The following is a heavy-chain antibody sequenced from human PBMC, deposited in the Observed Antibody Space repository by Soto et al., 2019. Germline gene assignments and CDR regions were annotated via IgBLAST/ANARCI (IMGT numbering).Heavy chain of an antibody. CDR2: IQYSGNT. CDR3: ASWNSSSWYGVAGYFQH. J-gene: IGHJ1*01. D-gene: IGHD6-13*01. CDR1: DGSISSRSYF. Sequence: PSETLSLTCTVSDGSISSRSYFWGWVRQPPGKGLEWIGNIQYSGNTHYNPSLKSRVTISVDTSKNQFSLKLSSVTAADTAVYYCASWNSSSWYGVAGYFQHWGQGTLVTVSS. V-gene: IGHV4-39*07.